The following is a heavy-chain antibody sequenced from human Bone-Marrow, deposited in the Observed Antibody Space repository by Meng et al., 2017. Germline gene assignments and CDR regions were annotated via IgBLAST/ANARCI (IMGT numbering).Heavy chain of an antibody. Sequence: GESLKISCAASGFTFSSYWMSWVRQAPGKGLEWVANIKQDGSEKYYVDSVKGRFTISRDNAKNSLYLQMNSLRAEDTAVYYCAREEEWGDYGYRFYYFAYWGQGTLVTVSS. CDR3: AREEEWGDYGYRFYYFAY. D-gene: IGHD4-17*01. J-gene: IGHJ4*02. CDR1: GFTFSSYW. CDR2: IKQDGSEK. V-gene: IGHV3-7*01.